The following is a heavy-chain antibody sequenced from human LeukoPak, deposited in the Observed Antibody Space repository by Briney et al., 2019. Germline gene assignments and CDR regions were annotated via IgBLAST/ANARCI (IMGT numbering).Heavy chain of an antibody. D-gene: IGHD3-3*01. V-gene: IGHV3-74*01. J-gene: IGHJ6*03. Sequence: GGSLRLSCAASGFTFSSYWMHWVRQAPGKGLVWVSRINSDGSSASYADSVKGRFTISRDNAKNSLYLQMNSLRAEDTALYYCARFTRDYDFWSGYRNYYYYMDVWGKGTTVTVSS. CDR2: INSDGSSA. CDR3: ARFTRDYDFWSGYRNYYYYMDV. CDR1: GFTFSSYW.